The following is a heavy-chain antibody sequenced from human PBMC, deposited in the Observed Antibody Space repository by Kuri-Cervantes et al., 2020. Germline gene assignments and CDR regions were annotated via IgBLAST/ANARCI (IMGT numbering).Heavy chain of an antibody. CDR2: INHSGST. D-gene: IGHD1-1*01. CDR3: ASHRQLPTFHY. Sequence: SETLSLTCSVSGGSINSHYWSWIRQPPGKGLEWIGEINHSGSTNYNPSLKSRVTISVDTSKNQFSLKLSSVTAADTAVYYCASHRQLPTFHYWGQGTLVTVSS. CDR1: GGSINSHY. V-gene: IGHV4-34*01. J-gene: IGHJ4*02.